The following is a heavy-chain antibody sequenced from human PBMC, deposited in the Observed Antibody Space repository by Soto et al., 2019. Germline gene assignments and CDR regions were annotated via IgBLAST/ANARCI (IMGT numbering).Heavy chain of an antibody. CDR3: ARQGSGSYYSQRWFDP. D-gene: IGHD3-10*01. J-gene: IGHJ5*02. Sequence: TLSLTCTVSGGSISSGGYYWSWIRQHPGKGLEWIGYIYYSGSTYYNPSLKSRVTISVDTSKNQFSLKLSSVTAADTAVYYCARQGSGSYYSQRWFDPWGQGTLVTVSS. V-gene: IGHV4-31*03. CDR1: GGSISSGGYY. CDR2: IYYSGST.